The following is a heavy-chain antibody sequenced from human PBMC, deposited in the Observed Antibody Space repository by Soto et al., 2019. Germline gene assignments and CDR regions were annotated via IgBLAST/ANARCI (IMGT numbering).Heavy chain of an antibody. CDR2: IIPIFGTA. J-gene: IGHJ5*02. D-gene: IGHD3-22*01. CDR1: GGTFSSYA. CDR3: ARRRYYDSSGYQINWFDP. V-gene: IGHV1-69*01. Sequence: QVQLVQSGAEVKKPGSSVKVSCKASGGTFSSYAISWVRQAPGQGLEWMGGIIPIFGTANYAQKFQGRVTITADESTSTAYMELSSVRSEDTAVYYCARRRYYDSSGYQINWFDPWGQGTLVTVSS.